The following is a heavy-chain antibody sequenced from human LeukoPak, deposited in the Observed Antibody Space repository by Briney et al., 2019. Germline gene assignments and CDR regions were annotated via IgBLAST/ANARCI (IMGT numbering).Heavy chain of an antibody. V-gene: IGHV3-23*01. CDR2: ISGSGGST. D-gene: IGHD3-22*01. CDR3: AKDLEGYYDSSGYHGIDQGFDY. J-gene: IGHJ4*02. CDR1: GFTFSSYA. Sequence: GGSLRLSCAASGFTFSSYAMSWVRQAPGKGLEWVSAISGSGGSTYYADSVKGRFTISRDNSKNTLYLQMNSLRAEDTAVYYCAKDLEGYYDSSGYHGIDQGFDYWGQGTLVTVSS.